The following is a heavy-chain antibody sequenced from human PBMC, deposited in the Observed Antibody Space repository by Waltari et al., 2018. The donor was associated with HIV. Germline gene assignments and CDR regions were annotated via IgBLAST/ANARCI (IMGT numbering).Heavy chain of an antibody. CDR2: LSGSGAST. CDR3: AKDSNYDSSGPIDY. Sequence: SLRLSCAASGFTFSSYAMSWVRQAPGKGLEWVSALSGSGASTYYADSVKGRFTISRDNSKNTLYLQMNRLRANDTAVYYCAKDSNYDSSGPIDYWGQGTLVTVSS. D-gene: IGHD3-22*01. J-gene: IGHJ4*02. V-gene: IGHV3-23*01. CDR1: GFTFSSYA.